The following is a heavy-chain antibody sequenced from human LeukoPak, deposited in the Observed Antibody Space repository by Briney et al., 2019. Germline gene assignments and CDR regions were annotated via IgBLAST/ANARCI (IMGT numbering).Heavy chain of an antibody. V-gene: IGHV3-23*01. CDR3: AKEVLSAFDI. CDR1: GFTFSSYA. D-gene: IGHD5/OR15-5a*01. CDR2: ISGGGGFT. J-gene: IGHJ3*02. Sequence: GGYLTLSCAASGFTFSSYAMSWVRQAPGKGLEWVSGISGGGGFTYYADSVKGRFTISTDNFKNTLYLQMNSMRAEDTAVYYCAKEVLSAFDIWGQGTMVTVSS.